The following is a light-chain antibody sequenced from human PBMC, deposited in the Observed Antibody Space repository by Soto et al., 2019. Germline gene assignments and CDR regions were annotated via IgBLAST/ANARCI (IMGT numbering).Light chain of an antibody. J-gene: IGKJ2*01. V-gene: IGKV3-15*01. Sequence: EIVMTQSPATLSVSPGERATLSCRASQSVSSNLACYQQKPGQAPRLLIYGASTRATGIPARCSGSGSGTEFTLTISSLQSEDFAVYYCQQYNNWPPGTFGQGTKLEIK. CDR3: QQYNNWPPGT. CDR2: GAS. CDR1: QSVSSN.